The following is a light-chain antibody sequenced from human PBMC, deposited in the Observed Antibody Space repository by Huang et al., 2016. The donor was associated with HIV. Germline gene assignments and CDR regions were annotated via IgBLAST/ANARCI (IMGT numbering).Light chain of an antibody. CDR1: QDIGKY. V-gene: IGKV1-6*01. J-gene: IGKJ1*01. Sequence: AIQMTQSPASLSASVGDRVTITCRAIQDIGKYLGWYQQRLGKAPKLLVSTASHLQSGVPSRFTGSGSGTHFTLTISGLQPEDFATYYCLQDYTYPWTFGQGTKVEI. CDR3: LQDYTYPWT. CDR2: TAS.